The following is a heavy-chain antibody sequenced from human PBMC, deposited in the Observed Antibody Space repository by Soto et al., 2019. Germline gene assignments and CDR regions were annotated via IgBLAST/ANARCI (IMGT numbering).Heavy chain of an antibody. CDR2: ISSSGSTI. Sequence: GGSLRLSCAASGFTFSSYEMNWVRQAPGKGLEWVSYISSSGSTIYYADSVKGRFTISRDNAKNSLYLQMNSLRAEDTAVYYCARVKASGTTHHWGQGTLVTVSS. CDR3: ARVKASGTTHH. CDR1: GFTFSSYE. V-gene: IGHV3-48*03. D-gene: IGHD4-17*01. J-gene: IGHJ5*02.